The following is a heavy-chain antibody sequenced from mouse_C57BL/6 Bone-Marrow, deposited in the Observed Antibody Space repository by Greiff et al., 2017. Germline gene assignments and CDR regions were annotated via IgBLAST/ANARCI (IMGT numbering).Heavy chain of an antibody. V-gene: IGHV1-81*01. CDR1: GYTFTSYG. J-gene: IGHJ3*01. CDR2: IYPRSGNT. Sequence: VMLVESGAELARPGASVKLSCKASGYTFTSYGISWVKQRTGQGLEWIGEIYPRSGNTYYNEKFKGKATLTADKSSSTAYMELRSLTSEDSAVYFCARSGMIEGAWFAYWGQGTLVTVSA. CDR3: ARSGMIEGAWFAY. D-gene: IGHD2-3*01.